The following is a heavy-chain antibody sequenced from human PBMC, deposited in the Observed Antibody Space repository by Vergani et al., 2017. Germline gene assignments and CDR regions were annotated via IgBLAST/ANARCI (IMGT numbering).Heavy chain of an antibody. D-gene: IGHD2-2*02. CDR2: INPSGGST. Sequence: QVQLVQSGAEVKKPGASVKVSCQASGYTFTIYYTHWLRQAPGQGVEWIGIINPSGGSTNYAQKFQGSVTMTRDTDTSTVFMELSSPRSEDTAVYYCARGCGSTSCYKRGENWFDPWGQGTLVTVSS. V-gene: IGHV1-46*01. CDR3: ARGCGSTSCYKRGENWFDP. CDR1: GYTFTIYY. J-gene: IGHJ5*02.